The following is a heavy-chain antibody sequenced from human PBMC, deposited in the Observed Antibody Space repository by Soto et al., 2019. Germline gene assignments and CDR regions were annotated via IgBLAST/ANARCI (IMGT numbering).Heavy chain of an antibody. Sequence: QLQLQESGPGLVRPSQTLSLPCSVSGGSITSGGYYWGCIRQLPGKGLEWVAYVYSSGRTYYNPSLERRLSISLDTSKNQFSLILRSVTVADTAIYYCARDHNGFNKACDIWGQGAMVTVSS. CDR2: VYSSGRT. CDR3: ARDHNGFNKACDI. J-gene: IGHJ3*02. V-gene: IGHV4-31*03. D-gene: IGHD5-12*01. CDR1: GGSITSGGYY.